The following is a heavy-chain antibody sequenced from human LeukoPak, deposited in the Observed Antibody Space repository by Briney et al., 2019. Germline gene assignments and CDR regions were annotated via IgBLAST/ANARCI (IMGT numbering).Heavy chain of an antibody. J-gene: IGHJ4*02. D-gene: IGHD6-6*01. V-gene: IGHV4-30-4*08. Sequence: PSETLSLTCTVSGGSISSGDYYWSWIRQPPGKGLEWIGYIYYSGSTYYNPSLKSRVTISVDTSKNQFSLKLSSVTAADTAVYYCAREVLYSSSGKDYWGQGTLVTVSS. CDR2: IYYSGST. CDR1: GGSISSGDYY. CDR3: AREVLYSSSGKDY.